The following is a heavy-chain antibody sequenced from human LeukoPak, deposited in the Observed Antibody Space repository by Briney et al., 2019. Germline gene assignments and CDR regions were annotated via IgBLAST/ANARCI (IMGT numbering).Heavy chain of an antibody. Sequence: PSETLSLTCTVSGGSISSYYWSWIRQPPGKGLEWIGYIYYSGSTNYNPSLKSRVTISVDTSKNQFSLKLSSVTAADTAVYYCARERGIDDAFDIWGQGSMVTVSS. V-gene: IGHV4-59*01. CDR3: ARERGIDDAFDI. CDR1: GGSISSYY. J-gene: IGHJ3*02. CDR2: IYYSGST. D-gene: IGHD2-21*01.